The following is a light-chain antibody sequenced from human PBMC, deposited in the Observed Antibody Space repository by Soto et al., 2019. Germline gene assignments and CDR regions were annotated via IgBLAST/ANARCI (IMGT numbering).Light chain of an antibody. Sequence: EVVMTQSPATLSVSPGERVTLSCRASQSINAHLAWYQQKHGQAPRLLIHGASTRATGIQARFSGSGYGTEFILTISSLQSEDFAVYYCQQYNTWLWTFGQGTKVEIQ. V-gene: IGKV3-15*01. CDR3: QQYNTWLWT. J-gene: IGKJ1*01. CDR2: GAS. CDR1: QSINAH.